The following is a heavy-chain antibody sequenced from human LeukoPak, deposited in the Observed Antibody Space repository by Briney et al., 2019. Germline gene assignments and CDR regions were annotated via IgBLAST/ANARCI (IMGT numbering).Heavy chain of an antibody. CDR2: IYHSGSS. V-gene: IGHV4-39*01. Sequence: SETLSLTCTISGGSISSSSYYWGWIRQPPGKGLEWIGSIYHSGSSYYNPSLKSRVTISVDTSKNQFSLKLSSVAAADTAVYYCARHSSYYGNFDYWGQGTLVTVSS. D-gene: IGHD3-10*01. J-gene: IGHJ4*02. CDR1: GGSISSSSYY. CDR3: ARHSSYYGNFDY.